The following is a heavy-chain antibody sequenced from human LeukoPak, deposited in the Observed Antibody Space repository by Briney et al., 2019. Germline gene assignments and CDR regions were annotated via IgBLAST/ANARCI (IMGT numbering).Heavy chain of an antibody. CDR3: ARDFAQYSGSYIGWFDP. CDR1: GGSISSGSYY. J-gene: IGHJ5*02. V-gene: IGHV4-61*02. D-gene: IGHD1-26*01. Sequence: SETLSLTCTVSGGSISSGSYYWSWIRQPAGKGLEWIGRIYTSGSTNYNPSLKSRVTISVDTSKNQFSLKLSSVTAADTAVYYCARDFAQYSGSYIGWFDPWGQGTLVTVSS. CDR2: IYTSGST.